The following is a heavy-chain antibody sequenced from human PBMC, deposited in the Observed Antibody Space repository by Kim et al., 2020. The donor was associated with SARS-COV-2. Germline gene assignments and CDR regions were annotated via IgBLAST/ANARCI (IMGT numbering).Heavy chain of an antibody. Sequence: GGSLRLSCAASEFTFSNFAMSWVRQAPGRGLEWVSVISGKSGSGTYYADSVKGRFTISRDNSENTLYLQMNSLRVEDTALYYCARHPNYYDLWGAFNFWG. D-gene: IGHD3-3*01. V-gene: IGHV3-23*01. CDR3: ARHPNYYDLWGAFNF. CDR1: EFTFSNFA. J-gene: IGHJ3*01. CDR2: ISGKSGSGT.